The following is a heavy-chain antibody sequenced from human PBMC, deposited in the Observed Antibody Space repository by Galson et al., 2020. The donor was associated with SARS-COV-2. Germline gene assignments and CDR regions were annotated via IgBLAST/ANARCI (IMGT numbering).Heavy chain of an antibody. CDR3: AGNVDTAMVDYYYGMDV. J-gene: IGHJ6*02. Sequence: ETSETLSLTCTVSGGSISSYYWSWIRQPPGKGLEWIGYNYYSGSTNYNPSLKSRVTISVDTSKNQFSLKLSSVTAADTAVYYCAGNVDTAMVDYYYGMDVWGQGTTVTVSS. CDR1: GGSISSYY. V-gene: IGHV4-59*01. D-gene: IGHD5-18*01. CDR2: NYYSGST.